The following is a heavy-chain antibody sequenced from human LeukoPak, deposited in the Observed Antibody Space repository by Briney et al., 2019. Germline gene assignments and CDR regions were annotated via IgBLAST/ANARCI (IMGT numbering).Heavy chain of an antibody. D-gene: IGHD3-22*01. CDR3: ARETYYYDSSGYHRYYFDY. CDR2: IYHSGST. J-gene: IGHJ4*02. CDR1: GYSISSGYY. Sequence: SETLSLTCAVSGYSISSGYYWGWIRQPPGKGLEWIGSIYHSGSTYYNPSLKSRVTISVDTSKNQFSLKLSSVTAADTAVYYCARETYYYDSSGYHRYYFDYWGQGTLVTVSS. V-gene: IGHV4-38-2*02.